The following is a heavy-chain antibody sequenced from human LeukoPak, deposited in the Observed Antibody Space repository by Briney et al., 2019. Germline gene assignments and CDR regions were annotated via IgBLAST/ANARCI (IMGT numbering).Heavy chain of an antibody. CDR1: GFTFSSYV. D-gene: IGHD4-17*01. Sequence: GSLRLSCAASGFTFSSYVMHWVRQAPGKGLERIGEINHSGSTNYNPSLKSRVTISVDTSKNQFSLKLSSVTAADTAVYYCARRTAVTTASWFDPCGQGTLVTVSS. CDR2: INHSGST. CDR3: ARRTAVTTASWFDP. V-gene: IGHV4-34*01. J-gene: IGHJ5*02.